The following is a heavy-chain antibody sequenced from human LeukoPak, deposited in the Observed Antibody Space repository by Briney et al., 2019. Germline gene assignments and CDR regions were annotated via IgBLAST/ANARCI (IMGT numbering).Heavy chain of an antibody. CDR2: INPNSGGT. CDR1: GYTFTSYY. J-gene: IGHJ4*02. Sequence: ASVKVSCKASGYTFTSYYMHWVRQAPGQGLEWMGWINPNSGGTKYAQKFQGRVTMTRDTSISTAYMELSRLRSDDTAVYYCARYCSSTSCYHKDYWGQGTLVTVSS. CDR3: ARYCSSTSCYHKDY. V-gene: IGHV1-2*02. D-gene: IGHD2-2*01.